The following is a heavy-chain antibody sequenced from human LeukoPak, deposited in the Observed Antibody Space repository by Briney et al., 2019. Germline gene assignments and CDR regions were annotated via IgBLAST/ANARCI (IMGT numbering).Heavy chain of an antibody. V-gene: IGHV1-2*02. CDR1: GYTFTGYY. CDR3: AKDQGYSRQIDY. J-gene: IGHJ4*02. Sequence: SVKVSFKASGYTFTGYYMHWVRQAPGQGLEWMGVINPNSGCTNYAQKVQGRVTMTRHTSISTAYMDLSRLRSDDTAVYYCAKDQGYSRQIDYWGQGTLVTVSS. CDR2: INPNSGCT. D-gene: IGHD6-13*01.